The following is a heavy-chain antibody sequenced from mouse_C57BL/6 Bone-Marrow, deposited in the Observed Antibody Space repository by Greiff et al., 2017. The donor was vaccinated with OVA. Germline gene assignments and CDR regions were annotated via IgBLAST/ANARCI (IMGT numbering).Heavy chain of an antibody. CDR3: AREVTPNYFDY. CDR1: GFTFSSYG. J-gene: IGHJ2*01. Sequence: EVQLVESGGDLVKPGGSLKLSCAASGFTFSSYGMSWVRQTPDKRLEWVATISSGGSYTYYPDSVKGRFTISRDNAKNTLYLQRSSLKSEDTAMYYSAREVTPNYFDYGGQGTTLTVSS. D-gene: IGHD2-2*01. CDR2: ISSGGSYT. V-gene: IGHV5-6*01.